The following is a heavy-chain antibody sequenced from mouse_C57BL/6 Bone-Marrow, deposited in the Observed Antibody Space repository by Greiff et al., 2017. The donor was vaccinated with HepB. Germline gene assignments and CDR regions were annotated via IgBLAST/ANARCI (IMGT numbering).Heavy chain of an antibody. Sequence: EVMLVESGGGLVQPGGSLKLSCAASGFTFSDYYMYWVRQTPEKRLEWVAYISNGGGSTYYPDTVKGRFTISKDNAKNTLYLQMSRLKSEDTAMYYCARLSSTGTWFAYWGQGTLVTVSA. CDR1: GFTFSDYY. CDR2: ISNGGGST. D-gene: IGHD4-1*02. V-gene: IGHV5-12*01. J-gene: IGHJ3*01. CDR3: ARLSSTGTWFAY.